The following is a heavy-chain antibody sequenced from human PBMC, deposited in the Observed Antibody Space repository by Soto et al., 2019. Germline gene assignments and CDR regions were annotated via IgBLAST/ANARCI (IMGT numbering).Heavy chain of an antibody. D-gene: IGHD5-12*01. CDR2: ISGSGSTR. J-gene: IGHJ4*02. CDR3: AREKEDGYKPFDY. CDR1: GFTFSSYS. V-gene: IGHV3-48*02. Sequence: EVPLVESGGGLVQPGGSLRLSCSASGFTFSSYSMNWVRQAPGKGLECVSYISGSGSTRYYADSVKGRFTISRDNAKKSQYLQMNSLRDEDTAVYYCAREKEDGYKPFDYWGQGTLVTVSS.